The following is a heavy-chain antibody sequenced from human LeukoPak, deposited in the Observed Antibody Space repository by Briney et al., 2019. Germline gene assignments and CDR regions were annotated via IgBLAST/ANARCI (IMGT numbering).Heavy chain of an antibody. J-gene: IGHJ4*02. D-gene: IGHD6-13*01. Sequence: PGGSLRLSCAASGFTFDDYAMHWVRQAPGKGLEWVSGISWNSGSKGYADSVKGRFTISRDNAKNSLYLQMNSLRAEDTALYYCAKDVYSSSLAPGGYSGQGTLVTVSS. CDR3: AKDVYSSSLAPGGY. CDR2: ISWNSGSK. CDR1: GFTFDDYA. V-gene: IGHV3-9*01.